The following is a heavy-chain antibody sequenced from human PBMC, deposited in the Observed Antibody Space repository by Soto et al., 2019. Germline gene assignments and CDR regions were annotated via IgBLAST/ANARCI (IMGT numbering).Heavy chain of an antibody. CDR3: ATWHEREHAYDV. CDR1: GLTVSGKKY. Sequence: DVQLVESGGGLIQPGESLRLSCAAFGLTVSGKKYVAWVRQAPGKGLEWVSALYDVDGSFYADSVKGRFTTSSDSSKTSVDRQMNGLRPDDTAVYYCATWHEREHAYDVWGQGTTVTVSS. CDR2: LYDVDGS. V-gene: IGHV3-53*01. D-gene: IGHD1-1*01. J-gene: IGHJ3*01.